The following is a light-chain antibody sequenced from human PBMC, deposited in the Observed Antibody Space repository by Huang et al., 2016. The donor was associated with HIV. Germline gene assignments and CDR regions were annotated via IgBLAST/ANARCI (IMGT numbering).Light chain of an antibody. CDR2: DAS. CDR3: QHSDGLSPLT. CDR1: QNVGTS. Sequence: IRMTQSPSSLSASTVDRVTITCRASQNVGTSLAWSQQRPGRAPVLVIYDASTLQRGVPSRFSGSGSRTVFTLTIGCLQVEDAATYYCQHSDGLSPLTFGGGT. J-gene: IGKJ4*01. V-gene: IGKV1-8*01.